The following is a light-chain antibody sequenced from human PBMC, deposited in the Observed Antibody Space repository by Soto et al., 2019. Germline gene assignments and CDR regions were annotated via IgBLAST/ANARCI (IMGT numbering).Light chain of an antibody. V-gene: IGKV1-39*01. Sequence: DIQMTQSPSSLSASVGDRVTITCRAGQSIRSHSSWYQQKPGKVPKLLIFATSTLQSGVPSRFSGSGSGTDFTLTISSLQPEDFATYFCQQSYSTPYTFGQGTKLEIK. J-gene: IGKJ2*01. CDR3: QQSYSTPYT. CDR2: ATS. CDR1: QSIRSH.